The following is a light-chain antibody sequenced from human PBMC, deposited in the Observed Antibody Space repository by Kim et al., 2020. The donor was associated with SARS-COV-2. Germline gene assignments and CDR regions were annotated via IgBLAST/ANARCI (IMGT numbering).Light chain of an antibody. CDR3: QSYDSSLRGYV. V-gene: IGLV1-40*01. CDR2: ANS. J-gene: IGLJ1*01. CDR1: RCNTGAGYD. Sequence: SVTTACNRNRCNTGAGYDVPWSQQLPGTAPKLLIYANSNRPAGVPDRFSGSKSGTSASLAITGLQAEDEADYYRQSYDSSLRGYVFGTGTKVTVL.